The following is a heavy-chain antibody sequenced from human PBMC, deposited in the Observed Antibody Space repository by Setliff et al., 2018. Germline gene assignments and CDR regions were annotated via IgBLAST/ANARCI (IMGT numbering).Heavy chain of an antibody. Sequence: PSETLSLTCTVYGGSFTNYYWGWIRQSPGKGLEWIGEINHSGSTNYNPSLKSRLTISVDASTNQFSLKLCSVTAADTAVYYCRYWSGYYNNDYWGQGTLVTVSS. D-gene: IGHD3-3*01. V-gene: IGHV4-34*01. J-gene: IGHJ4*02. CDR1: GGSFTNYY. CDR2: INHSGST. CDR3: RYWSGYYNNDY.